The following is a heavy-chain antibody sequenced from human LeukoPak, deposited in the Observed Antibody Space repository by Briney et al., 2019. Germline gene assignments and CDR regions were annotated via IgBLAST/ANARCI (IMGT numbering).Heavy chain of an antibody. CDR1: GFTFTNYG. V-gene: IGHV3-23*01. CDR3: TKDLNYDVLGGDDAFDI. J-gene: IGHJ3*02. D-gene: IGHD3-9*01. CDR2: ISGSGEGT. Sequence: GGSLRLSCAASGFTFTNYGMSWVRQAPGKGLEGVSGISGSGEGTDYADSVKGRFTISRDNSKNTLYVQMNSLRAEDTAVYYCTKDLNYDVLGGDDAFDIWGQGTMVTVSS.